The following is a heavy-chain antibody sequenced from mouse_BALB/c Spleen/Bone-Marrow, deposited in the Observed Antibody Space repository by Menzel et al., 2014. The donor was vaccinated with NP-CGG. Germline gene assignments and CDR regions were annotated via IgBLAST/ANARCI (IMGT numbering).Heavy chain of an antibody. CDR1: GFNIKDTY. Sequence: EVKLQESGAELVKPGASVKLSCTASGFNIKDTYMHWVKQRLEQGLEWIGRIDPANGNTKYEPKLQGTATITADTSPNTAYQQGSSLTSEDTDVYYCASYYYSSSRFANWGQGTLVTVSA. V-gene: IGHV14-3*02. D-gene: IGHD1-1*01. CDR2: IDPANGNT. CDR3: ASYYYSSSRFAN. J-gene: IGHJ3*01.